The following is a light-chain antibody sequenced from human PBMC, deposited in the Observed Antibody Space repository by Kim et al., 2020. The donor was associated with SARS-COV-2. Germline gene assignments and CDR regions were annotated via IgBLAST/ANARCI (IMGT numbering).Light chain of an antibody. CDR3: NSRDSNDYVV. CDR2: GKD. CDR1: SLRSYY. V-gene: IGLV3-19*01. Sequence: SSELTQDPAVSVALGQTVRITCQGDSLRSYYATWYQQKPGQAPKVVIYGKDNRPSGVPDRFSGSSSGNTTYLTITGTQAGDAADYYCNSRDSNDYVVFGG. J-gene: IGLJ2*01.